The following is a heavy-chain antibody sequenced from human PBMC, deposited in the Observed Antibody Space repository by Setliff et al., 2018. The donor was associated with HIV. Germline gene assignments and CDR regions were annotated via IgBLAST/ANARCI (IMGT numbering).Heavy chain of an antibody. D-gene: IGHD6-13*01. CDR2: INHRGST. CDR1: GGSFSDYY. V-gene: IGHV4-34*01. Sequence: SETLSLTCAVYGGSFSDYYWTWIRQSPGKGLEWIGEINHRGSTNYNPSLKSRVTVSVDTSMNQFSLKLGSVTAADTAVYYCARESPSSSWFYFDFWGQGTLVTVSS. CDR3: ARESPSSSWFYFDF. J-gene: IGHJ4*02.